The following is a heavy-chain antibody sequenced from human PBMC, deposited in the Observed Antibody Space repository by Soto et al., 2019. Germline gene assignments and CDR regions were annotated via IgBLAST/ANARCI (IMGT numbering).Heavy chain of an antibody. CDR3: TTGPITGDPSVFDY. Sequence: GGSLRLSCAASGFTFSNAWMSWVRQAPGKGLEWVGRIKSKTDGGTTDYAAPVKGRFTISRDDSKNTLYLQMNSLKTEDTAVYYCTTGPITGDPSVFDYWGQGTLVTVSS. J-gene: IGHJ4*02. D-gene: IGHD7-27*01. CDR1: GFTFSNAW. V-gene: IGHV3-15*01. CDR2: IKSKTDGGTT.